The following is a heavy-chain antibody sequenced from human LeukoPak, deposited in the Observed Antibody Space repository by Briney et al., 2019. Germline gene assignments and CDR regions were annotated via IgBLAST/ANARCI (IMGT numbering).Heavy chain of an antibody. V-gene: IGHV3-7*01. J-gene: IGHJ4*02. CDR1: GFTFSSYW. Sequence: GGSLRLSCAASGFTFSSYWMSWVRQAPGKGLEWVANIRQDGSEKYYVDSVKGQFTISRDNAKNSLYLQMTSLRAEDTAVYYCARENRSTSCCFDYWGQGTLVPVSS. CDR2: IRQDGSEK. CDR3: ARENRSTSCCFDY. D-gene: IGHD2-2*01.